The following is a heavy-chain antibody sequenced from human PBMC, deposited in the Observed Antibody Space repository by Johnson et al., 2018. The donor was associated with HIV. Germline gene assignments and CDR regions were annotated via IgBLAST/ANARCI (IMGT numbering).Heavy chain of an antibody. V-gene: IGHV3-30-3*01. CDR3: ARGRISMTVVDLRGGGFDI. Sequence: QVLLVESGGGVVQPGRSMKLSCAASGLNFSDFSMHWVRQAPGEGLEWVAVISSDGGAEYYADSVKGRFTISRYNSNNTLYLQMSSLRVEDTAVYVCARGRISMTVVDLRGGGFDIWGQGTKVTVSS. J-gene: IGHJ3*02. CDR2: ISSDGGAE. D-gene: IGHD3-22*01. CDR1: GLNFSDFS.